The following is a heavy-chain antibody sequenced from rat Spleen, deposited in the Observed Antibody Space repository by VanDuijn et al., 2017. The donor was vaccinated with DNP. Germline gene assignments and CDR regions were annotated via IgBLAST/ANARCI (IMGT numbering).Heavy chain of an antibody. D-gene: IGHD4-3*01. Sequence: EVQLVESGGGLVQPGRSLKLSCAASGFTFSAYYMAWVRQAPAKGLEWVAYIGSAAYAPYYGDSVKGRFTISRDNAKSTLSLQMNSLRSEDMATYYCVRWNSGHFDYWGQGVMVTVSS. V-gene: IGHV5-22*01. CDR3: VRWNSGHFDY. CDR2: IGSAAYAP. J-gene: IGHJ2*01. CDR1: GFTFSAYY.